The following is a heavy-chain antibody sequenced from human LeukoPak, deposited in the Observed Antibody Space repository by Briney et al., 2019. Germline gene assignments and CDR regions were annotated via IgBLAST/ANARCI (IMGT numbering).Heavy chain of an antibody. V-gene: IGHV3-66*01. CDR2: IYSGVTT. D-gene: IGHD3-16*02. J-gene: IGHJ4*02. Sequence: GGSPRLSCAVSGFTLSSNYMNWGRHAPGKGREWGSVIYSGVTTQYATSLTGRFTISRDNSKNTLTLQMNTLRGEDTAVYYCARDPDWGGILHSWGQGTLVTVSS. CDR3: ARDPDWGGILHS. CDR1: GFTLSSNY.